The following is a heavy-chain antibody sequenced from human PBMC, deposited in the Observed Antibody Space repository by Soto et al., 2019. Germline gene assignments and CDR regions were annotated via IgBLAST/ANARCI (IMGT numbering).Heavy chain of an antibody. V-gene: IGHV1-2*02. D-gene: IGHD3-22*01. CDR2: INPNSGGT. CDR3: AHFTKYYDSSGYYLYHFEY. J-gene: IGHJ4*02. Sequence: ASVKVSCKASGYTFTGYCMHWVRQAPGQGLERMGWINPNSGGTNYAQKFQGRVTMTRDTSISTAYMERSRLRSDDTAVYYSAHFTKYYDSSGYYLYHFEYWGQATPVT. CDR1: GYTFTGYC.